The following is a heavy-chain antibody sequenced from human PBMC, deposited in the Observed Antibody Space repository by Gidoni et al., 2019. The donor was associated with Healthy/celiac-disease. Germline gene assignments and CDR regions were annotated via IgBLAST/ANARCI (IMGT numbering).Heavy chain of an antibody. CDR3: ARAPTYYYDSSGHEGFDY. CDR1: VGSIRSGLYY. CDR2: IYYSGST. J-gene: IGHJ4*02. Sequence: QVQLQESGPGLVKPSPTLSLTCTVSVGSIRSGLYYWSWIRQHPGKGLEWIGYIYYSGSTYYNPSLKSRVTISVDTSKNQFSLKLSSVTAADTAVYYCARAPTYYYDSSGHEGFDYWGQGTLVTVSS. D-gene: IGHD3-22*01. V-gene: IGHV4-31*03.